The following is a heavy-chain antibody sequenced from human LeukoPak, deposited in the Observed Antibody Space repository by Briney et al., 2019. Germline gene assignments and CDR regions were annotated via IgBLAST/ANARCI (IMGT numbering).Heavy chain of an antibody. Sequence: PGRSLRLSCVVSGFTFRNYGMHWVRQAPGKGLEWVAVIADDGRAKFYADSVKGQFTISRDNSKNTLYLQMNSLRAEDTAVYYCAKEATWGEWYFDYWGQGTLVTVSS. D-gene: IGHD3-10*01. J-gene: IGHJ4*02. CDR2: IADDGRAK. V-gene: IGHV3-30*18. CDR3: AKEATWGEWYFDY. CDR1: GFTFRNYG.